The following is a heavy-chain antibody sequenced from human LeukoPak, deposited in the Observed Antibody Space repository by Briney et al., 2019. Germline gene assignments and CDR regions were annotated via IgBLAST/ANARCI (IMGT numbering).Heavy chain of an antibody. CDR3: ARSNQADDY. V-gene: IGHV3-74*01. CDR1: GFTFSSYC. CDR2: INPGGSSI. J-gene: IGHJ4*02. Sequence: PGGSLRLSCAASGFTFSSYCMHWVRQVPGKGLVWVARINPGGSSITYADSVKGRFTISRDNAKNTLYLQMDSLRAEDTGVYYCARSNQADDYWGQGTLVTVSS. D-gene: IGHD1-14*01.